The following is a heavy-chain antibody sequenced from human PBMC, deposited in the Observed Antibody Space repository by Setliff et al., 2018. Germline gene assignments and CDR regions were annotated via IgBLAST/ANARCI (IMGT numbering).Heavy chain of an antibody. J-gene: IGHJ4*02. V-gene: IGHV4-61*09. CDR3: ARIITGTADIRDY. CDR1: GYSISSGYY. CDR2: IYTSGST. D-gene: IGHD2-2*01. Sequence: PSETLSLTCTVSGYSISSGYYWGWIRQPAGKGLEWIGHIYTSGSTNYNPSLKSRVTISVDTSKNQFSLKLNSVTAADTAVYYCARIITGTADIRDYWGQGTLVTVSS.